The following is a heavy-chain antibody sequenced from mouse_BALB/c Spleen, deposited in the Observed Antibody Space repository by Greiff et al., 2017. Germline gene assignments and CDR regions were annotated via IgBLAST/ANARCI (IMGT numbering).Heavy chain of an antibody. CDR2: IDPANGNT. V-gene: IGHV14-3*02. J-gene: IGHJ4*01. CDR1: GFNIKDTY. D-gene: IGHD2-14*01. CDR3: ARSYYRYAMDY. Sequence: VQLQQSGAELVKPGASVKLSCTASGFNIKDTYMHWVKQRPEQGLEWIGRIDPANGNTKYDPKFQGKATITADTSSNTAYLQLSSLTSEDTAVYYCARSYYRYAMDYWGQGTSVTVSS.